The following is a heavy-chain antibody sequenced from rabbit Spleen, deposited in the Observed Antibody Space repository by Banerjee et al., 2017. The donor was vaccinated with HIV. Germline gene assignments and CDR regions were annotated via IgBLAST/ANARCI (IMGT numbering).Heavy chain of an antibody. CDR2: IRSDSSGST. V-gene: IGHV1S40*01. D-gene: IGHD1-1*01. J-gene: IGHJ5*01. CDR3: ARDAGGSGWDWLDL. Sequence: QSLEESGGGLVKPGASLTLTCTASGFSFSSSYDMCWVRQAPGKGLEWIGCIRSDSSGSTWYATWAKGRFTISKTSSTTVTLQMTSLTAADTATYFCARDAGGSGWDWLDLWAQGPWSPS. CDR1: GFSFSSSYD.